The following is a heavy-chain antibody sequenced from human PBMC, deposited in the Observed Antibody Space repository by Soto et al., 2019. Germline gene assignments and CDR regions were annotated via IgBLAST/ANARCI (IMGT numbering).Heavy chain of an antibody. CDR3: ATGSWRYFDS. J-gene: IGHJ4*01. CDR1: GASISNHIYY. Sequence: SETLSLTCSVSGASISNHIYYWGWFRQPPGKGLEWIGKIYSSGSSYYSTSLESRVTISVDSSKNQFSLKLNSVTAADTATYFCATGSWRYFDSWGHGSLVTVSA. CDR2: IYSSGSS. V-gene: IGHV4-39*02.